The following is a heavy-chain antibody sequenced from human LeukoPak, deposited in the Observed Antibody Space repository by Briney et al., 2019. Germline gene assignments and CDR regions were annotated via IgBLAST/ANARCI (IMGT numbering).Heavy chain of an antibody. CDR1: GGSISSGSYY. Sequence: SETLSLTCTVSGGSISSGSYYWGWIRQPPGKRLEWIGSIYYSGSTHYNPSLKSRVTISVDTSKNQFSLKLSSVTAADTAVYYCARQIRTYSSGWYNGFDPWGQGTLVTVSS. D-gene: IGHD6-19*01. V-gene: IGHV4-39*01. J-gene: IGHJ5*02. CDR2: IYYSGST. CDR3: ARQIRTYSSGWYNGFDP.